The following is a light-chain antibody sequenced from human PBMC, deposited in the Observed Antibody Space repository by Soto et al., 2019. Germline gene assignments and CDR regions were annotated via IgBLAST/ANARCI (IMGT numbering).Light chain of an antibody. CDR2: DAS. CDR3: QEYNTYSRYT. CDR1: QSINEW. J-gene: IGKJ2*01. V-gene: IGKV1-5*01. Sequence: DTQLTQSPSTLSASVGYRVTITCRARQSINEWLAWYQQKPGKAPKLLIYDASTLGRGVPSRFSGSGSGTEFTLTISSLQPDDSATYYCQEYNTYSRYTFGQGTKLEIK.